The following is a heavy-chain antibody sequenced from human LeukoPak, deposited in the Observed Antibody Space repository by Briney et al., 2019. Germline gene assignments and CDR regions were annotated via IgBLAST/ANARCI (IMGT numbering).Heavy chain of an antibody. D-gene: IGHD3-10*01. CDR2: ISSSGSTI. V-gene: IGHV3-11*01. Sequence: GGSLRLSCAASGFTFSDYYRSWIRQAPGKGLEWVSYISSSGSTIYYADSVKGRFTISRDNAKNSLYLQMNSLRAEDTAVYYCARETVLEGSGSYYNVHYYYGMDVWGQGTTVTVSS. J-gene: IGHJ6*02. CDR1: GFTFSDYY. CDR3: ARETVLEGSGSYYNVHYYYGMDV.